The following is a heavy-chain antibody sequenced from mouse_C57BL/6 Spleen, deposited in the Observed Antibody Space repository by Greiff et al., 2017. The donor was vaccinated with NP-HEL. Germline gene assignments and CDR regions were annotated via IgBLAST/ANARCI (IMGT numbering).Heavy chain of an antibody. CDR2: ISDGGSYT. CDR3: ARDYPPWYFDV. J-gene: IGHJ1*03. V-gene: IGHV5-4*01. Sequence: EVKLMESGGGLVKPGGSLKLSCAASGFTFSSYAMSWVRQTPEKRLEWVATISDGGSYTYYPDNVKGRFTISRDNAKNNLYLQMSHLKSEDTAMYYCARDYPPWYFDVWGTGTTVTVSS. CDR1: GFTFSSYA.